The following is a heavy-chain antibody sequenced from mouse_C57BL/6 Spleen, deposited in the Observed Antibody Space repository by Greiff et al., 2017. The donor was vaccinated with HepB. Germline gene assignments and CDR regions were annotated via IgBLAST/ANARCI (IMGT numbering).Heavy chain of an antibody. CDR2: IRNKANGYTT. D-gene: IGHD2-3*01. CDR3: ARLDGYYWYFDV. Sequence: EVQVVESGGGLVQPGGSLSLSCAASGFTFTDYYMSWVRQPPGKALEWLGFIRNKANGYTTEYSASVKGRFTISRDNSQSILYLQMNALRAEDSATYYCARLDGYYWYFDVWGTGTTVTVSS. J-gene: IGHJ1*03. CDR1: GFTFTDYY. V-gene: IGHV7-3*01.